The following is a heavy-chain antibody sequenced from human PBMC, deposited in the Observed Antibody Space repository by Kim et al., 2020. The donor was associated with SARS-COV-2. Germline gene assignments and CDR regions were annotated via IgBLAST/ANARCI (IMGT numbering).Heavy chain of an antibody. Sequence: SETLSLTCTVSGGSISSYYWSWIRQPPGKGLEWIGYIYYSGSTNYNPSLKIRVTISVDTSKNQFSLKLSSVTAADTAVYYCARARGGATHFDYWGQGTLVTVSS. CDR1: GGSISSYY. D-gene: IGHD1-26*01. CDR2: IYYSGST. V-gene: IGHV4-59*01. J-gene: IGHJ4*02. CDR3: ARARGGATHFDY.